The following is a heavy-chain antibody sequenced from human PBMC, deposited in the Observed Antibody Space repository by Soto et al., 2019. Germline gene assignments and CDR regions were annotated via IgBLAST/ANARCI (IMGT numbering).Heavy chain of an antibody. J-gene: IGHJ4*02. CDR1: GDSISGYY. CDR3: ARGSAYYLH. V-gene: IGHV4-59*01. CDR2: IYYSGST. Sequence: QVQLQESGQGLVKPSETLSLTCTVSGDSISGYYWSWIRQPPGKGLEWIGYIYYSGSTNYNPTLKSRVTISADPSKNLFSLKLSSVAAADTAVYFCARGSAYYLHWGQGTMVTVSS. D-gene: IGHD3-3*01.